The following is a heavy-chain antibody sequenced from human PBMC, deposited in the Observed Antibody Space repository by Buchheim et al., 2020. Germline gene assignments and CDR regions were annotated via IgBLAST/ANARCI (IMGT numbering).Heavy chain of an antibody. Sequence: QVQLQQWGAGLLKPSATLSLTCAVYGGSFSGYYWSWIRQPPGKGLEWIGEINHSGSTNYNPSLKSRVTISVDTSKNQFSLKQSAVNAADTAVYYCARGWKGFSGYWFDPWGQGTL. CDR1: GGSFSGYY. D-gene: IGHD6-19*01. CDR3: ARGWKGFSGYWFDP. V-gene: IGHV4-34*01. CDR2: INHSGST. J-gene: IGHJ5*02.